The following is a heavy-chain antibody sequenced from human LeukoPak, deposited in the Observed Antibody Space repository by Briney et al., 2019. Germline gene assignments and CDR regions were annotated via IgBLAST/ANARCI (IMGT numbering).Heavy chain of an antibody. J-gene: IGHJ4*02. CDR1: GGSVSSDSYY. D-gene: IGHD4-17*01. CDR2: IFYSGST. Sequence: SETLSLTCTVSGGSVSSDSYYWSWIRQPPGKGLEWIGSIFYSGSTNYNPSLKSRVTISVDTSKNQFSLKLSSVTAADTAVYYCARPHYGSFDYWGQGTLVTVSS. V-gene: IGHV4-61*01. CDR3: ARPHYGSFDY.